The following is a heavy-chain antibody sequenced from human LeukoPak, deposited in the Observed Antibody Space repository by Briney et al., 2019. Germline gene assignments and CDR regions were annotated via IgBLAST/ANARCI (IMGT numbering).Heavy chain of an antibody. CDR3: ARANYGSGSNYYYGMDV. D-gene: IGHD3-10*01. V-gene: IGHV3-33*01. J-gene: IGHJ6*02. Sequence: GGSLRLSCAASGFTFSSYGMHWVRQAPGKGLEWVAVIWYDGSNKYYADSVKGRFTISRDNSKNTLYLQMNSLRAEDTAVYYCARANYGSGSNYYYGMDVWGQGTTVTVSS. CDR2: IWYDGSNK. CDR1: GFTFSSYG.